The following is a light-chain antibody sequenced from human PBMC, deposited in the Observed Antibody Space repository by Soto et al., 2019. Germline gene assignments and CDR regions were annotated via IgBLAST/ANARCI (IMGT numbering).Light chain of an antibody. Sequence: DIQMTQSPSTLSASVGERVTITCRASQTIHSFLAWYQQKAGKAPKLLIYDASNLESGVPSRLSGSVSGTEFTLTVSSLQPDDFATFYCQQFHSFPWTFGQGTKVEI. CDR2: DAS. CDR1: QTIHSF. CDR3: QQFHSFPWT. J-gene: IGKJ1*01. V-gene: IGKV1-5*01.